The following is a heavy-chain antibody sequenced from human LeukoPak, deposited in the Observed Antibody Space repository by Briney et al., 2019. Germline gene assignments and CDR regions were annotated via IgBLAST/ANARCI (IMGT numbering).Heavy chain of an antibody. CDR3: AKDFRGYYYDSSGYEVFVFDY. V-gene: IGHV3-23*01. J-gene: IGHJ4*02. D-gene: IGHD3-22*01. Sequence: GGSLRLSCAASGFTFSSYAMSWVRQAPGKGLEWVSAISGSGGSTYYADSVKGRFTISRDNSKNTLYLQMNSLRAEDTAVYYCAKDFRGYYYDSSGYEVFVFDYWGQGTLVTVSS. CDR2: ISGSGGST. CDR1: GFTFSSYA.